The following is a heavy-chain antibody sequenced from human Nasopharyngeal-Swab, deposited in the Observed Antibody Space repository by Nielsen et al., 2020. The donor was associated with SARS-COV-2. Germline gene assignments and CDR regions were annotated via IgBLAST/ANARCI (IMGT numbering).Heavy chain of an antibody. V-gene: IGHV3-21*04. CDR1: GFTFSSYS. CDR2: ISSSSSYI. Sequence: GESLKISCAASGFTFSSYSMNWVRQAPGKGLEWVSSISSSSSYIYYADSVKGRFTISRDNTKNSLSLQMNSLRPDDTAVYYCVTATDHAFDIWGQGTVVTVSS. CDR3: VTATDHAFDI. J-gene: IGHJ3*02.